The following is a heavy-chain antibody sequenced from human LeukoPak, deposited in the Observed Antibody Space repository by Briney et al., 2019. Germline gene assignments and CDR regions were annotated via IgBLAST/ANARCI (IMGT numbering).Heavy chain of an antibody. V-gene: IGHV1-18*01. D-gene: IGHD3-10*01. J-gene: IGHJ4*02. CDR2: ISAYNGNT. CDR1: GYTFTSYG. CDR3: ARVGEVEGLLLWFGELLLPNDY. Sequence: ASVKVSCKASGYTFTSYGISWVRQAPGQGLEWMGWISAYNGNTNYAQKLQGRVTMTTDTSTSTDYMELRSLRSDDTAVYYCARVGEVEGLLLWFGELLLPNDYWGQGTLVTVSS.